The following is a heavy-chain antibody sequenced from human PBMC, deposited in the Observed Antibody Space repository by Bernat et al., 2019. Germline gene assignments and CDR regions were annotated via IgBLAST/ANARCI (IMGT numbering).Heavy chain of an antibody. V-gene: IGHV3-21*01. CDR1: GFTFRSYS. Sequence: EVQLVESGGGPVKPGGSLRLSCVASGFTFRSYSMNWVRQAPGKGLEWVSSISDSSSYIYYADSVKGRFTISRDNAEDSLYLQMNSLRAEDTAVYYCARVRRPNYYYYGMDVWGQGTTVTVSS. CDR2: ISDSSSYI. J-gene: IGHJ6*02. CDR3: ARVRRPNYYYYGMDV.